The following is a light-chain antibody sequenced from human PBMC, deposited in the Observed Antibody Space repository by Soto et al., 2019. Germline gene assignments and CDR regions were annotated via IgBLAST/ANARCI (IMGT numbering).Light chain of an antibody. CDR3: QQRSNWPRWT. CDR1: QSVSSSY. V-gene: IGKV3D-20*02. J-gene: IGKJ1*01. CDR2: DAS. Sequence: IVLTKKKGTLSLSPGERATLSCRASQSVSSSYLAWYQHKPGQAPRLLIYDASNRATGIPARFSGSGSGTDFTLTISSLEPEDFAVYYCQQRSNWPRWTSGHRSKVDNK.